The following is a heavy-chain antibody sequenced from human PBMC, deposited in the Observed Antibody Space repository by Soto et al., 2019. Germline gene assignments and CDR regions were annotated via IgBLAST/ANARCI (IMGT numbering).Heavy chain of an antibody. CDR2: IYHSGST. Sequence: QLQLQESGSGLVKPSQTLSLTCAVSGGSISSGGYSWSWIRQPPGKGLEWIGYIYHSGSTYYNPSRKGRXTXSXHRSKNQFSLKLSSVTAADTAVYYCAGGIAARPLGYWGQGTLVTVSS. V-gene: IGHV4-30-2*01. CDR3: AGGIAARPLGY. J-gene: IGHJ4*02. CDR1: GGSISSGGYS. D-gene: IGHD6-6*01.